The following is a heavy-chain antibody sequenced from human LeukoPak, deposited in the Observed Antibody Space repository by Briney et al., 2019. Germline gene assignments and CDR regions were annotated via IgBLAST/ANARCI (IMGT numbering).Heavy chain of an antibody. CDR2: IYSGGST. CDR3: ARDKGSSGWYGSYHFDY. D-gene: IGHD6-19*01. J-gene: IGHJ4*02. V-gene: IGHV3-53*01. CDR1: GFTVSSNY. Sequence: GGSLRLSCAASGFTVSSNYMSWVRQAAGKGLEWDSVIYSGGSTYYADSVKGRFTISRDNSKNTLYLQMNSLRAEDTAVYYCARDKGSSGWYGSYHFDYWGQGTLVTVSS.